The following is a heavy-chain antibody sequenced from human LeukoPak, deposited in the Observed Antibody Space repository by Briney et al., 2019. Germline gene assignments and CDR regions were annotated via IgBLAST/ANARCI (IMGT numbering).Heavy chain of an antibody. CDR1: GFTVSSNY. Sequence: PGGSLRLSCAAFGFTVSSNYMRWVRQAPGKGLEWVSVIYSGGSTYYADSVKGRFTISRDNSKNTLYLQMNSLRAEDTAVYYCARVITGTIDAFDIWGQGTMVTVSS. V-gene: IGHV3-66*01. CDR2: IYSGGST. J-gene: IGHJ3*02. CDR3: ARVITGTIDAFDI. D-gene: IGHD1-20*01.